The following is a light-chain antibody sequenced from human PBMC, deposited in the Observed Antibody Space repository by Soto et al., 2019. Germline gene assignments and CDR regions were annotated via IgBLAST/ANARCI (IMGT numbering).Light chain of an antibody. CDR2: AAS. CDR3: QQSNRAPWT. Sequence: DVQMTQSPSSLSASVGDRVTITCRASQNINTYLNWYQEKPGTAPKLLICAASSLQSGVPSKFSGSTSGTDFTLTISRLQPEDSATYYCQQSNRAPWTFGQGKKVEI. V-gene: IGKV1-39*01. J-gene: IGKJ1*01. CDR1: QNINTY.